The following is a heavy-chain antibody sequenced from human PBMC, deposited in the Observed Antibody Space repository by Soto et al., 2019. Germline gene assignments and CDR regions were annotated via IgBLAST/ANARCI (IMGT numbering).Heavy chain of an antibody. J-gene: IGHJ4*02. Sequence: QLQLQESGPGLVKPAETLSLTCTVSGGSISSSDYWWGWIRQPPGKGLEWIGSIYYTGSTYYNPSLKSPVIMSVDTSKNQFSLRLSSVTAADTAVYYCARQIGRGSWSLDHWGQGTLVTVSS. CDR3: ARQIGRGSWSLDH. CDR1: GGSISSSDYW. V-gene: IGHV4-39*01. D-gene: IGHD6-13*01. CDR2: IYYTGST.